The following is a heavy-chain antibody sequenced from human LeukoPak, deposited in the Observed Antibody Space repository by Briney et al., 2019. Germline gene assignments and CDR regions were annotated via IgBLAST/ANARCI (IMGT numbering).Heavy chain of an antibody. CDR3: ANSVRGVIVRGFDH. V-gene: IGHV3-21*01. CDR1: GFTFSTYS. J-gene: IGHJ4*02. D-gene: IGHD3-10*02. Sequence: PGGSLRLSCAASGFTFSTYSMNWVRQAPGKGLEWVSSISASSTCIYYADSVKGRFTISRDNAKNSLYLQMNSLRAEDTAVYYCANSVRGVIVRGFDHWGQGTLVTVSS. CDR2: ISASSTCI.